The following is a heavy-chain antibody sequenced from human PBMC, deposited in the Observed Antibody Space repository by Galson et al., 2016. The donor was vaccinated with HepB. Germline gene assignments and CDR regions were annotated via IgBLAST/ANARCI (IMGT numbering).Heavy chain of an antibody. D-gene: IGHD1-26*01. CDR1: GDSINSDNW. Sequence: SETLSLTCAVSGDSINSDNWWSWVRQPPGEGLEWIAEIYHSGSVNYNPSLRSRTTISVDKSKSQVSLTMTSVTAADTAIYYCARRRVAALGYSCFAPWGQGIQVIVSS. CDR3: ARRRVAALGYSCFAP. CDR2: IYHSGSV. J-gene: IGHJ5*02. V-gene: IGHV4-4*02.